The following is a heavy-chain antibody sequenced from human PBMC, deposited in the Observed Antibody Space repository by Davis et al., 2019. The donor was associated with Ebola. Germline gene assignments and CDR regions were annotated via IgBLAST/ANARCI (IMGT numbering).Heavy chain of an antibody. J-gene: IGHJ4*02. V-gene: IGHV4-4*02. CDR3: ARATVTTLFDY. Sequence: SETLSLTCAVSGGSISSSSWWSWVRQPPGKGLECSGEIYHSGSTNYNPSLKSRVTISVDTSKNQFSLKLSSVTAANTAVYYCARATVTTLFDYWGQGTLVTVSS. D-gene: IGHD4-17*01. CDR2: IYHSGST. CDR1: GGSISSSSW.